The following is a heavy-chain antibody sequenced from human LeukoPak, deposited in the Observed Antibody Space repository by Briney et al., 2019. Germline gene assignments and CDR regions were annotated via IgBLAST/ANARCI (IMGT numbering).Heavy chain of an antibody. Sequence: GGSLRLSCAASGFTFSTYAMSWVRQAPGKGREWVSAISGSGGTTYYADSVKGRFTISRDNSKNTLSLQMNSLRAEDTAVYYCAKDCNAVTRSYFDYWGQGTLVTVSS. CDR2: ISGSGGTT. CDR3: AKDCNAVTRSYFDY. V-gene: IGHV3-23*01. D-gene: IGHD4-17*01. CDR1: GFTFSTYA. J-gene: IGHJ4*02.